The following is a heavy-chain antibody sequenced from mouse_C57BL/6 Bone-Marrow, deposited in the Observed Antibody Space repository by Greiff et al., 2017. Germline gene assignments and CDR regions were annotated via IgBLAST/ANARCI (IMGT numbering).Heavy chain of an antibody. CDR2: ISNLAYSI. V-gene: IGHV5-15*01. CDR3: ARCSYYDYEGFAY. Sequence: EVKLVESGGGLVQPGGSLKLSCAASGFTFSDYGMAWVRQAPRQGPEWVAFISNLAYSIYYADTVTGRFTISRENAKNTLYLEMSRLRSEDTAMYYCARCSYYDYEGFAYWGQGTLVTVSA. D-gene: IGHD2-4*01. CDR1: GFTFSDYG. J-gene: IGHJ3*01.